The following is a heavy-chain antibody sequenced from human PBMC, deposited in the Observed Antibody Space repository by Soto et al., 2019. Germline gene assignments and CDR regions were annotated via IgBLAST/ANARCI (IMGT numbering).Heavy chain of an antibody. Sequence: SETLSLTCAVSGGSISSGGYSWSWIRQPPGKGLEWIGYIYHSGSTYYNPSLKSRVTISVDRSKNSLYLQMNSLRAGDTAVYYCARRGHYYYYGMDVWGQGTTVTVSS. J-gene: IGHJ6*02. CDR1: GGSISSGGYS. CDR2: IYHSGST. V-gene: IGHV4-30-2*01. CDR3: ARRGHYYYYGMDV.